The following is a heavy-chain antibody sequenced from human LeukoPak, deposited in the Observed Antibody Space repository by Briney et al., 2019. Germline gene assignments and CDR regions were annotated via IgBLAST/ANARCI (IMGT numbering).Heavy chain of an antibody. CDR1: GGSISTNY. J-gene: IGHJ4*02. CDR2: IFHTGNT. D-gene: IGHD3-10*01. CDR3: ARQIRGAYYYFDS. Sequence: SETLSLTCTVSGGSISTNYWSWIRQPPGKGLEWIGYIFHTGNTNYNPSPKSRVTISVDTSKNQFSLKLSSVTAADTAVYFCARQIRGAYYYFDSWGQGTLVAVSS. V-gene: IGHV4-59*08.